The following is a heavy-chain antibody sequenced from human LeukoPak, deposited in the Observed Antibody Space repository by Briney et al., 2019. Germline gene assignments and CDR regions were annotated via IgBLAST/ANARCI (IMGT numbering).Heavy chain of an antibody. D-gene: IGHD3-22*01. CDR3: ATHSSGYDSGNYAFDI. CDR1: GGFISSGDYY. Sequence: PSQTLSLTCTVPGGFISSGDYYWSWIRQPPGKGLEWIGYIYYSGSTYYNPSLKSRVTISVDTSKSRFSLKLSSVTTADTAVYYCATHSSGYDSGNYAFDIWGQGTIVTVSS. J-gene: IGHJ3*02. V-gene: IGHV4-30-4*08. CDR2: IYYSGST.